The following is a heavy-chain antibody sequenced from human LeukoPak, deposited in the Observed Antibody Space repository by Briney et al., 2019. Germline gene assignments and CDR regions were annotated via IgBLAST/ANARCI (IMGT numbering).Heavy chain of an antibody. Sequence: GGSLRLSCEASGFTVSGNYMNWIRQAAGKGLEWVSVIYSGGNTYYADSVKGRFSISRDNSKNTLYLQMNSLRVEDTAVYYCAGSRLSAEYFQFWGQGTLVAVSS. V-gene: IGHV3-66*01. CDR3: AGSRLSAEYFQF. CDR2: IYSGGNT. CDR1: GFTVSGNY. J-gene: IGHJ1*01.